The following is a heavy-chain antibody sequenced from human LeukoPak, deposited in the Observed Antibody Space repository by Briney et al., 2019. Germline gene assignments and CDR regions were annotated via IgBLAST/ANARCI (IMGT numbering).Heavy chain of an antibody. CDR3: ARDNGSGYTKGYEHYYYYLDV. CDR1: GDSISDDY. J-gene: IGHJ6*03. V-gene: IGHV4-4*07. Sequence: SETPSLTCTVSGDSISDDYYTWMRQPAGKGLEWIGRIHSGGTTNYNPSLMSRVTLSIDKSKKHISLRLTSVTAADTALYYCARDNGSGYTKGYEHYYYYLDVWGKGTTVTVSS. CDR2: IHSGGTT. D-gene: IGHD3-3*02.